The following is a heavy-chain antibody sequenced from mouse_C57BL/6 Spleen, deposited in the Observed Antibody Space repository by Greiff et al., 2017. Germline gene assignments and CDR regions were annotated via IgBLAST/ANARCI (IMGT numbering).Heavy chain of an antibody. D-gene: IGHD2-3*01. CDR2: IHPNSGST. Sequence: QVQLQQSGAELVKPGASVKLSCKASGYTFTSYWMHWVKQRPGQGLEWIGMIHPNSGSTNYNEKFKSKATLTVDKSSSTAYMQLSSLTSEDSAVYYCARIYDGYGFAYWGQGTLVTASA. CDR3: ARIYDGYGFAY. CDR1: GYTFTSYW. V-gene: IGHV1-64*01. J-gene: IGHJ3*01.